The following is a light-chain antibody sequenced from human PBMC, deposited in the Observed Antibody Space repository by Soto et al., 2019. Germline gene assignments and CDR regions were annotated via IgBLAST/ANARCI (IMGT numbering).Light chain of an antibody. J-gene: IGKJ4*01. Sequence: EIGWAQSRGTVSFSPGDGATISCRASQSVSSSFLTWYQQKPGQAPRLLIYGASSRATGIPDRFSGSGSGPHSTLTISRLEPEDSAVHYCQQSGSPRLTFAGGTKVDTK. CDR1: QSVSSSF. CDR2: GAS. V-gene: IGKV3-20*01. CDR3: QQSGSPRLT.